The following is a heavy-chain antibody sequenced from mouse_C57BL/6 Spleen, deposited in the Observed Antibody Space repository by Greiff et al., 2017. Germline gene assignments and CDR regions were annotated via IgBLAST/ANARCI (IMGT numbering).Heavy chain of an antibody. V-gene: IGHV1-55*01. J-gene: IGHJ4*01. CDR1: GYTFTSYW. CDR2: IYPGSGST. CDR3: ARRDYYAMDY. Sequence: QVQLQQPGAELVKPGASVKMSCKASGYTFTSYWITWVKQRPGQGLEWIGDIYPGSGSTNYNEKFKSKATLTVDTSSSTAYMQLDRLTSEYSAVYYCARRDYYAMDYWGQGTSVTVAS.